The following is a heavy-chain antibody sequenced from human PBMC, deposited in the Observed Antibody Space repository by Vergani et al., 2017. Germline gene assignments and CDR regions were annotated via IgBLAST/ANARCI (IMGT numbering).Heavy chain of an antibody. CDR3: VYRKTECGTTGCFYPFDYYYYMDV. CDR1: GFSLNTRGVS. J-gene: IGHJ6*03. D-gene: IGHD1-7*01. V-gene: IGHV2-5*04. CDR2: IYWNDDQ. Sequence: QITLKESGPTLVKPTQTLTLTCTFSGFSLNTRGVSVAWIRQPPGKALDWLALIYWNDDQHYSPSLNNRVTITKDTSKNQVVLTMTNMDYVDTGTYYCVYRKTECGTTGCFYPFDYYYYMDVWGGGTKVAVSS.